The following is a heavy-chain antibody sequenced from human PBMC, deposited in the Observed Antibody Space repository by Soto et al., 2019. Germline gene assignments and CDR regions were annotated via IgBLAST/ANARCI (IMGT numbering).Heavy chain of an antibody. CDR3: ARDRSSSWYNGTFYLDS. D-gene: IGHD6-19*01. CDR2: IIPLFDAT. CDR1: GGTFTTYD. V-gene: IGHV1-69*06. J-gene: IGHJ4*02. Sequence: QVQLVQSGAEVRKPGCSVKVSCKASGGTFTTYDISWVRQAPGQGLEWMGGIIPLFDATKYAQKFQGRVTITADKSTGTAYIELSSLRSEDTAMYYCARDRSSSWYNGTFYLDSWGQGTLVTVSS.